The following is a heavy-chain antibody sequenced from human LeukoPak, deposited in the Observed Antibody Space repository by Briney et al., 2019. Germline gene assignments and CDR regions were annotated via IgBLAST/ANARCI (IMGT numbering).Heavy chain of an antibody. CDR2: IYPNDSDT. V-gene: IGHV5-51*01. Sequence: GESLKISCKGFEYSFTTYWIGWVRQMPGKGLEWMGIIYPNDSDTIYGPSFQGQVTISADKSISTAYLQWGSLKASDTDMYYCARYPRGEGFDYWGQGTLVTVSS. CDR1: EYSFTTYW. D-gene: IGHD3-16*01. CDR3: ARYPRGEGFDY. J-gene: IGHJ4*02.